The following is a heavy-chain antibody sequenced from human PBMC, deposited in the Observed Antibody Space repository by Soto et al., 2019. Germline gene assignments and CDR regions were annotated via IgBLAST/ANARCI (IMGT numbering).Heavy chain of an antibody. CDR1: GYTFTTYY. Sequence: SVKVSCKASGYTFTTYYMHWVRQAPGQGLEWMGGIIPIFGTANYAQKFQGRVTITADESTSTAYMELSSLRSEDTAVYYCARGYCSSTSCYITRHYYYYGMDVWGQGTTVTVSS. J-gene: IGHJ6*02. CDR3: ARGYCSSTSCYITRHYYYYGMDV. CDR2: IIPIFGTA. D-gene: IGHD2-2*02. V-gene: IGHV1-69*13.